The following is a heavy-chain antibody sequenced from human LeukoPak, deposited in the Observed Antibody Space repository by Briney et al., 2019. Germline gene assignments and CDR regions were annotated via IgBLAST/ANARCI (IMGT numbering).Heavy chain of an antibody. D-gene: IGHD6-19*01. CDR3: ARWTSGWWNWFDP. J-gene: IGHJ5*02. CDR1: GYTFSSYG. CDR2: ISVYNGNT. Sequence: GASVKVSCKPSGYTFSSYGITWVRQAPGQGLEWMGWISVYNGNTNYAEKLQGRVTMTTDTSTSTAYMELRSLTSDDTAVYYCARWTSGWWNWFDPWGQGTLVTVSS. V-gene: IGHV1-18*01.